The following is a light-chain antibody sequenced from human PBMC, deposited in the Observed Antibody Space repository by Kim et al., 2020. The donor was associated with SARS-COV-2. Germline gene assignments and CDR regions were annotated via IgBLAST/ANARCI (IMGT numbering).Light chain of an antibody. J-gene: IGKJ2*01. CDR2: AAS. V-gene: IGKV3-15*01. CDR1: QSVSSI. CDR3: QQHNHWPYT. Sequence: SVSPGESCTLSCRASQSVSSILAWYQQRPGQAPRLLIYAASTRATVIPARFSGSGSGTAFTLTISSLQSEDFAVYYCQQHNHWPYTFGQGTKLEI.